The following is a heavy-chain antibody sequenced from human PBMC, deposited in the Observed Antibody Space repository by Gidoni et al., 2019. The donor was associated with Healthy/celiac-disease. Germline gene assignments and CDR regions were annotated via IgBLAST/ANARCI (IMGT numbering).Heavy chain of an antibody. CDR2: INHSGST. D-gene: IGHD6-6*01. Sequence: QVQLQQWGAGLLKPSETLSLTCAVYGGSFSGYYWSWIRQPPGKGLEWIGEINHSGSTNYNPSLKSRVTISVDTSKNQFSLKLSSVTAADTAVYYCARGVIAARAGYNWFDPWGQGTLVTVSS. CDR3: ARGVIAARAGYNWFDP. CDR1: GGSFSGYY. V-gene: IGHV4-34*01. J-gene: IGHJ5*02.